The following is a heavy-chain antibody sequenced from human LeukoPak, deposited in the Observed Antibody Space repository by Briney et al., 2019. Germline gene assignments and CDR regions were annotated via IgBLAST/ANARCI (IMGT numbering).Heavy chain of an antibody. CDR2: IYYRGST. J-gene: IGHJ4*02. CDR1: GGSISSSSHY. CDR3: ARQAGTLLDYFDY. V-gene: IGHV4-39*01. D-gene: IGHD6-19*01. Sequence: SETLSLTCTVSGGSISSSSHYWCWIRQPPGKGLEWNGSIYYRGSTYYNPSLKNRVTISVDTSKNQFSLKLSSVTAADTAVYYCARQAGTLLDYFDYWGQGTLVTVSS.